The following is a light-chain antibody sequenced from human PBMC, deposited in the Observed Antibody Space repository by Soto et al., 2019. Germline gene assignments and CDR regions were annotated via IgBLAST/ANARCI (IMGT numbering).Light chain of an antibody. CDR3: QQLNSYPLFT. J-gene: IGKJ3*01. CDR2: AAS. CDR1: QGISSY. Sequence: DIQLTQSPSFLSASVGDRVTITCRASQGISSYLAWYQQKPGKAPKLLIYAASTLQSGVPSRFSGSGSGTEFTLTISSLQPEDCATYYCQQLNSYPLFTFGPGNKVDIK. V-gene: IGKV1-9*01.